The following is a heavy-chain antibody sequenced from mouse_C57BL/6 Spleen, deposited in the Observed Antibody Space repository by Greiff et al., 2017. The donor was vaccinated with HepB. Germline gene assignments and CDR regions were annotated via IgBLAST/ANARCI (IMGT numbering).Heavy chain of an antibody. CDR2: ISYDGSN. Sequence: EVQRVESGPGLVKPSQSLSLTCSVTGYSITSGYYWNWIRQFPGNKLEWMGYISYDGSNNYNPSLKNRISITRDTSKNQFFLKLNSVTTEDTATYYCARDGETGTDYWGQGTTLTVSS. D-gene: IGHD4-1*01. CDR3: ARDGETGTDY. J-gene: IGHJ2*01. CDR1: GYSITSGYY. V-gene: IGHV3-6*01.